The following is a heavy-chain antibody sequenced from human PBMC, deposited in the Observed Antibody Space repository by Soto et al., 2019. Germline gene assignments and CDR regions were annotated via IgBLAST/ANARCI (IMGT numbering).Heavy chain of an antibody. V-gene: IGHV1-18*01. CDR1: GYTFASYA. Sequence: ASVKVSCKASGYTFASYAISWMRQAPGQGLEWMGWISAYNGNTNYAQKLQGRVTMTTDTSTSTAYMELRSLRSDDTAIYYCTREGSAPYYYYGMDAWGKGTTVTVSS. D-gene: IGHD3-10*01. CDR2: ISAYNGNT. CDR3: TREGSAPYYYYGMDA. J-gene: IGHJ6*04.